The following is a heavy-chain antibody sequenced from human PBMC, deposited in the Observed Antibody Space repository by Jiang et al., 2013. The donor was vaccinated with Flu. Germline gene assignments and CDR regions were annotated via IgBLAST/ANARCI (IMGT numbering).Heavy chain of an antibody. V-gene: IGHV5-51*01. D-gene: IGHD5-18*01. J-gene: IGHJ6*03. CDR3: ARQSQDRPSHTAMEPYYYYYMDV. CDR2: IYPGDSDT. Sequence: QMPGKGLEWMGIIYPGDSDTRYSPSFQGQVTISADKSISTAYLQWSSLKASDTAMYYCARQSQDRPSHTAMEPYYYYYMDVWGKGTTVTVSS.